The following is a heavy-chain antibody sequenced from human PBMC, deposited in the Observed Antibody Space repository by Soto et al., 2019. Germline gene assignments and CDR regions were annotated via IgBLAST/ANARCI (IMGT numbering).Heavy chain of an antibody. J-gene: IGHJ5*02. D-gene: IGHD2-15*01. CDR1: GGSISSYY. CDR3: ARRMGQTSAWFDP. Sequence: SETLSLTCTVSGGSISSYYWSWIRQPPGKGLEWIGYIYYSGSTNYNPSLKSRVTISVDTSKNQFSLKLSSVTAADTAVYYCARRMGQTSAWFDPWGQGTLVTVSS. V-gene: IGHV4-59*08. CDR2: IYYSGST.